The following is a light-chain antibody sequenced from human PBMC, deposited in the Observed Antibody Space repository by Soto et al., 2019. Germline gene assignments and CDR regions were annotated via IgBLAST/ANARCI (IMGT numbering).Light chain of an antibody. CDR2: DVS. J-gene: IGLJ1*01. CDR3: CSYGGSYPYV. Sequence: QSALTQPRSVSGSPGQSVTISCTGTSSGVGAYDFVSWYQQHPGKAPKLMTYDVSARPSGVPDRFSGSKSGNTASLTISGLQAGDEADYYCCSYGGSYPYVFGTGTKVTVL. CDR1: SSGVGAYDF. V-gene: IGLV2-11*01.